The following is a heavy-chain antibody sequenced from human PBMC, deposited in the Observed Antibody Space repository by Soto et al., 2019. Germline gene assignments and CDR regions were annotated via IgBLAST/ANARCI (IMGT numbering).Heavy chain of an antibody. CDR3: ARDRGRDGATYAEYFQY. Sequence: SETLSLTCTVSGGSISSSSYYWGWIRQPPRKGLEWIGNIYYSGSTYYNPSLKSRVTISVDASKNQFSLKVSSVTAADTAVYSCARDRGRDGATYAEYFQYWGQGTPVTVSS. V-gene: IGHV4-39*02. J-gene: IGHJ1*01. CDR1: GGSISSSSYY. D-gene: IGHD3-10*01. CDR2: IYYSGST.